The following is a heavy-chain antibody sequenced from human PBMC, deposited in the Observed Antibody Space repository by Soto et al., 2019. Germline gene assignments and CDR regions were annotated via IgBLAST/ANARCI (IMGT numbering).Heavy chain of an antibody. CDR2: ISAYNGNT. CDR3: ARDYDYVWGSYRLIDY. D-gene: IGHD3-16*02. J-gene: IGHJ4*02. Sequence: GASVKVSCKASGYTFTSYGISWVRQAPGQGLEWMGWISAYNGNTNYAQKLQGRVTMTTDTSTSTAYMELRSLRSDDTAVYYCARDYDYVWGSYRLIDYWGQGTLVTVSS. V-gene: IGHV1-18*01. CDR1: GYTFTSYG.